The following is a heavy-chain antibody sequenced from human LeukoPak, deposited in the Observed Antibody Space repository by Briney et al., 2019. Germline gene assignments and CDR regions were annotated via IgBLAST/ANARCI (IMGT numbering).Heavy chain of an antibody. Sequence: ASVKVSCKASGYTFTSYDINLVRQATGQGLEWMGWMNPNSGNTGYAQKFQGRVTMTRNTSISTAYMELSSLRSEDTAVYYCARGGRAIKQQLEGNWFDPWGRGTLVTVSS. J-gene: IGHJ5*02. V-gene: IGHV1-8*01. CDR1: GYTFTSYD. CDR3: ARGGRAIKQQLEGNWFDP. CDR2: MNPNSGNT. D-gene: IGHD6-13*01.